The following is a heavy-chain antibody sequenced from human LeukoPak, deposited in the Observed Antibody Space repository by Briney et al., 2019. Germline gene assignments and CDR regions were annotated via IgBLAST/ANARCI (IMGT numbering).Heavy chain of an antibody. CDR1: GGSFSGYY. V-gene: IGHV4-34*01. CDR2: INHSGST. Sequence: SETLSLTCAVYGGSFSGYYWSWIRQPPGKGLEWIGEINHSGSTNYNPSLKSRVTISVDTSKNQFSLKLSSVTAADTAVYYCARDRLRTLAVADGGFDYWGQGTLVTVSS. CDR3: ARDRLRTLAVADGGFDY. D-gene: IGHD6-19*01. J-gene: IGHJ4*02.